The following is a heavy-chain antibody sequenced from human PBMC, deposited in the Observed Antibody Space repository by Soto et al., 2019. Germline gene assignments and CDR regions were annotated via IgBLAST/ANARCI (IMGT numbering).Heavy chain of an antibody. J-gene: IGHJ4*02. Sequence: QVQLQESGPRLVKPSETLSLTCIVSGGSISNYYWSWIRQPPGKGLEWIGYIYYSGSTNYNPSLQSPVTKSEDPSKNQFTLKLSSVTAADTAVYYCARAVLPATAPFDYWGQGTLVTVSS. V-gene: IGHV4-59*01. CDR2: IYYSGST. CDR1: GGSISNYY. CDR3: ARAVLPATAPFDY. D-gene: IGHD2-2*01.